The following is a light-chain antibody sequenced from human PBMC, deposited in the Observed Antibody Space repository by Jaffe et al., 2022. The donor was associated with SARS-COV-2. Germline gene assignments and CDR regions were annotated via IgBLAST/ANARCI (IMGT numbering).Light chain of an antibody. CDR3: QQSYTSPWT. CDR2: TAS. J-gene: IGKJ1*01. CDR1: QSVSTY. V-gene: IGKV1-39*01. Sequence: DIQMTQSPSSLSASVGDKVTITCRAGQSVSTYLNWYQQKPGKAPNLLIYTASNLESGVPSRFSGSGYGEGFTLTISSLQPEDFATYYCQQSYTSPWTFGQGTKVEIK.